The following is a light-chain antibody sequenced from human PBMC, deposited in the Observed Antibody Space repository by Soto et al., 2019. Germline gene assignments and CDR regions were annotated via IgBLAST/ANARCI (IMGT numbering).Light chain of an antibody. CDR2: GAS. Sequence: MTQSPSTLSASVGDRVTITCRASQSISSWLAWYQQKPGQAPRLLIYGASTRATGIPARFSGSGSGTEFTLTISSLQSEDFAVYYCHQYNNWPRTFGQGTKVDIK. CDR1: QSISSW. CDR3: HQYNNWPRT. J-gene: IGKJ1*01. V-gene: IGKV3-15*01.